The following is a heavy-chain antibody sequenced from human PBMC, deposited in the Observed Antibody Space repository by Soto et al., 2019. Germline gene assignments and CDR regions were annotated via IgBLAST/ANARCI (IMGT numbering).Heavy chain of an antibody. J-gene: IGHJ6*02. CDR1: GFTFSSYG. CDR2: IWYDGSNK. CDR3: ARDGPPITMVRGVINWMFGDYYYGMDV. V-gene: IGHV3-33*01. D-gene: IGHD3-10*01. Sequence: GGSLRLSCAASGFTFSSYGMHWVRQAPGKGLEWVAVIWYDGSNKYYADSVKGRFTISRDNSKNTLDLQMNSLRAEDTAVYYCARDGPPITMVRGVINWMFGDYYYGMDVWGQGTTVTVSS.